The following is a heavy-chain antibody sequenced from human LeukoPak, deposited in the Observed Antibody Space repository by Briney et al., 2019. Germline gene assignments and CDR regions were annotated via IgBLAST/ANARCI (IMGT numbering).Heavy chain of an antibody. CDR2: IIPIFGTA. J-gene: IGHJ4*02. CDR3: ARVVHYYDSSGYKYYFDY. CDR1: GGTFSSYA. V-gene: IGHV1-69*13. D-gene: IGHD3-22*01. Sequence: SVKVSCKASGGTFSSYAISWVRQALGQGLEWMGGIIPIFGTANYAQKFQGRVTITADESTSTAYMELSSLRSEDTAVYYCARVVHYYDSSGYKYYFDYWGQGTLVTVSS.